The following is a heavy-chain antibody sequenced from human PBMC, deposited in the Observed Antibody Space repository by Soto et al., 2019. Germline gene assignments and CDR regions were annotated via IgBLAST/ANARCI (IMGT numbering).Heavy chain of an antibody. CDR2: IWYDGSNK. CDR1: GFTFSSYG. D-gene: IGHD6-19*01. CDR3: AKRGYYSSGWYLDAFDI. V-gene: IGHV3-33*06. Sequence: GSLRLSYAASGFTFSSYGMHWVRQAPGKGLEWVAVIWYDGSNKYYADSVKGRFTISRDNSKNTLYLQMNSLRAEDTAVYYCAKRGYYSSGWYLDAFDIWGQGTMVTGSS. J-gene: IGHJ3*02.